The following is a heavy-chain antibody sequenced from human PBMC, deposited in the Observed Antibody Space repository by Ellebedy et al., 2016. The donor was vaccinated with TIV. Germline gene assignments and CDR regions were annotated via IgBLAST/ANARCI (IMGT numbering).Heavy chain of an antibody. J-gene: IGHJ5*02. CDR1: GYTFTTYA. D-gene: IGHD1-1*01. Sequence: AASVKVSCKASGYTFTTYAVHWVRQAPGQRLEWMGWINAGNGNTKYSQKFQGRVTITRETSASTAYMELSSLRSEDTAVYYCARGRVVGSNTKGTTNWFDPWGQGTLVTVSS. CDR3: ARGRVVGSNTKGTTNWFDP. CDR2: INAGNGNT. V-gene: IGHV1-3*01.